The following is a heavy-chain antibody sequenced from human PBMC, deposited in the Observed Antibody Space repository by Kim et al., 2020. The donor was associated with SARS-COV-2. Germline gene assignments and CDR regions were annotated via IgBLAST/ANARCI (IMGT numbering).Heavy chain of an antibody. CDR3: AKIPSSTSCPFDY. V-gene: IGHV3-30*18. D-gene: IGHD2-2*01. J-gene: IGHJ4*02. CDR2: ISYDGSNK. Sequence: GGSLRLSCAASGFTFSSYGMHWVRQAPGKGLEWVAVISYDGSNKYYADSVKGRFTISRDNSKNTLYLQMNSLRAEDTAVYYCAKIPSSTSCPFDYWGQGTLVTVSS. CDR1: GFTFSSYG.